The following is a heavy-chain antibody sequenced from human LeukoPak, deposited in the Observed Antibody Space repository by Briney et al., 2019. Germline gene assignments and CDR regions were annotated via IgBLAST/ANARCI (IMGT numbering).Heavy chain of an antibody. CDR1: GFTVSSNY. Sequence: GGSLRLSCAASGFTVSSNYMSWVRQAPGKGLEWVSVIYSGGSTYYADSVKGRFTISRHNSKNTLYLQMNSLRAEDTAVYYCANIRSSGWYVGGDYWGQGTLVTVSS. V-gene: IGHV3-53*01. J-gene: IGHJ4*02. D-gene: IGHD6-19*01. CDR3: ANIRSSGWYVGGDY. CDR2: IYSGGST.